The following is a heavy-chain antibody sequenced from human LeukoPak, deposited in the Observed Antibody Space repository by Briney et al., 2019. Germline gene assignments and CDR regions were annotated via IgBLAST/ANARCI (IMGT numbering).Heavy chain of an antibody. CDR2: MNPDSGDT. CDR1: GYTFTFHY. Sequence: GASVKVSCKASGYTFTFHYLHSVRQAPGQGLEWMGWMNPDSGDTHYAQRFQGRVSVTRGTSITTAYMDLSTLRSDDTAMYYCARETAVTTAIHLNHFDLWGQGTLITVSS. CDR3: ARETAVTTAIHLNHFDL. D-gene: IGHD5-18*01. J-gene: IGHJ4*02. V-gene: IGHV1-2*02.